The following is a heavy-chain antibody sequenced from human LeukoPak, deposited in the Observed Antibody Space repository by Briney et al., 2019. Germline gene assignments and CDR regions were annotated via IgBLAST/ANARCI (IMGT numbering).Heavy chain of an antibody. D-gene: IGHD4-17*01. V-gene: IGHV3-23*01. Sequence: GGSLRLSCAASGFTFSSYAMSWVRQAPGKGLEWVSAISGSGGSTYYADSVKGRFTISSDNSKNTLNLQMNSLRAEDTAVYYCAKGRKRTTVTTFDYWGQGTLVTVSS. J-gene: IGHJ4*02. CDR3: AKGRKRTTVTTFDY. CDR1: GFTFSSYA. CDR2: ISGSGGST.